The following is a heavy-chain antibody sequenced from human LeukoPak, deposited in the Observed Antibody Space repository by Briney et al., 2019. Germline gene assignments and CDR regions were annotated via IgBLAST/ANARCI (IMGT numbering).Heavy chain of an antibody. CDR2: IYTTGST. D-gene: IGHD5-24*01. CDR1: GDSISSNY. J-gene: IGHJ6*03. V-gene: IGHV4-4*07. Sequence: SETLSLTCTVSGDSISSNYWSWIRQPAGKGLEWIGRIYTTGSTKYNPSLKSRVTMSVDTSKNQFSLKLSSVTAADTAVYYCARVGTQKRRDPAYYYYMDVWGNGTTVTISS. CDR3: ARVGTQKRRDPAYYYYMDV.